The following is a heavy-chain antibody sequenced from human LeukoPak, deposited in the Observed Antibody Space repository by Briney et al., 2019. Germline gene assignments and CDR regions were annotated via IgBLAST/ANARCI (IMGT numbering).Heavy chain of an antibody. CDR1: GFTVSSNY. V-gene: IGHV3-53*05. Sequence: PGGSLRLSCAASGFTVSSNYMSWVRQAPGKGLEWVSVIYSGGSTYYADSVKGRFTISRDNSKNTLYLQMNSLRSEDTAVYYCASSDGAHGSGSYYTMLFGWFDPWGQGTLVTVSS. CDR2: IYSGGST. CDR3: ASSDGAHGSGSYYTMLFGWFDP. J-gene: IGHJ5*02. D-gene: IGHD3-10*01.